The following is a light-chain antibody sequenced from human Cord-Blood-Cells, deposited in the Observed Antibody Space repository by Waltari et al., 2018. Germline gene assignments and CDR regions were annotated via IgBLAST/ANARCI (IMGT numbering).Light chain of an antibody. V-gene: IGKV1-5*03. CDR3: HQYNSYSPWT. J-gene: IGKJ1*01. CDR1: QSISSW. CDR2: KES. Sequence: DIQMTQSPSTLSASVGDRVTITCRASQSISSWLAWYQQKPGKAPKHLIYKESSLESGVPSRFSGSGSGTEFTLTISSLQPDDFATYYCHQYNSYSPWTFGQGTKVEIK.